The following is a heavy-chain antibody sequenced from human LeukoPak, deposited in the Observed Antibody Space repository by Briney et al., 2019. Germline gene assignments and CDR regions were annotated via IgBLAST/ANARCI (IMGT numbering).Heavy chain of an antibody. CDR3: ARHYGYNPYYFDY. J-gene: IGHJ4*02. CDR2: INHSGST. D-gene: IGHD5-24*01. V-gene: IGHV4-34*01. Sequence: PETLSLTCAVYGGSFSGYYWSWIRQPPGKGLEWIGEINHSGSTNYNPSLKSRVTISVDTSKNQFSLKLSSVTAADTAVYYCARHYGYNPYYFDYWGQGTLVTVSS. CDR1: GGSFSGYY.